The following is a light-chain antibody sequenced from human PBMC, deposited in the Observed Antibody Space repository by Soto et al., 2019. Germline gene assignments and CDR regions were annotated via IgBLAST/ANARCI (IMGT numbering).Light chain of an antibody. J-gene: IGKJ1*01. CDR2: GAS. V-gene: IGKV3-15*01. Sequence: EVVMTQSPATLSVSPGERATLSCRASQSVSSNLAWYQHKPGQAPRLLILGASTRATGIPVRFSGSGSGRQFNLTISSLQSKDFAVYYCHPDNDGPGGTVGHETKVGI. CDR3: HPDNDGPGGT. CDR1: QSVSSN.